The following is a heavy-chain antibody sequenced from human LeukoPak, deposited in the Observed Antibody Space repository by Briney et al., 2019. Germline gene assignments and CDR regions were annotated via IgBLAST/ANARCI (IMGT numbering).Heavy chain of an antibody. J-gene: IGHJ4*02. CDR3: ARERAYGSGISFDY. CDR1: GFTFSSYS. V-gene: IGHV3-21*01. CDR2: ISSSSSCI. Sequence: RGSLRLSCAASGFTFSSYSMNWVRQAPGKGLEWVSSISSSSSCIYYADSVKGRFTISRDNAKNSLYLQMNSLRAEDTAVYYCARERAYGSGISFDYWGQGTLVTVSS. D-gene: IGHD3-10*01.